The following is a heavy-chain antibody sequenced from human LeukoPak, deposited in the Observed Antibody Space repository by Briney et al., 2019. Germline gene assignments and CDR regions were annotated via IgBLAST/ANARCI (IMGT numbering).Heavy chain of an antibody. Sequence: SETLSLTCTVSGGSIRSYYWSWIRQPPGKGLEWIAYIYYSGSTNYNPSLKSRVTISVDTSKNQFSLKLSSVTAADTAVYYCANSFGPVIAAAGTGADWGQGTLVTVSS. J-gene: IGHJ4*02. CDR3: ANSFGPVIAAAGTGAD. D-gene: IGHD6-13*01. CDR2: IYYSGST. CDR1: GGSIRSYY. V-gene: IGHV4-59*01.